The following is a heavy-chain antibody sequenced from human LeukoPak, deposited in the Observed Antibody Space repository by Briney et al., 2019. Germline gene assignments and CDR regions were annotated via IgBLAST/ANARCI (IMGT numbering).Heavy chain of an antibody. J-gene: IGHJ4*02. D-gene: IGHD3-22*01. CDR3: RYYDNSIYPRDY. V-gene: IGHV3-74*01. CDR1: GFTFSTYW. CDR2: INSDGSNT. Sequence: GGSLRLSCAASGFTFSTYWMHWVRQAPGKGLLWISRINSDGSNTSYADSVKGRFTISRDNAKNTLYLQMNSLRAEDTAVYYCRYYDNSIYPRDYWGQGALVTVSS.